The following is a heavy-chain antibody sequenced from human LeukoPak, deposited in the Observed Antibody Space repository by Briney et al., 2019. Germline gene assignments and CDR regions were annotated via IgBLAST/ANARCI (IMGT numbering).Heavy chain of an antibody. CDR1: GFTFSDFW. D-gene: IGHD6-19*01. J-gene: IGHJ1*01. Sequence: PGGSLRLSCAASGFTFSDFWMTWVRQPPGRGLEWVAHINQDGSEKYSVDSVRGRFTISRDNVKNSLFLQINTLRAEDTAVYYCARSGMAVAATPWDWGQGTLVTVSS. CDR3: ARSGMAVAATPWD. CDR2: INQDGSEK. V-gene: IGHV3-7*05.